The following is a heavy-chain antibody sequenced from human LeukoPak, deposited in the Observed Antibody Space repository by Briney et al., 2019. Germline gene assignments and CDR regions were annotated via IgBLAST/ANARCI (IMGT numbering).Heavy chain of an antibody. CDR1: GYTFTIYG. J-gene: IGHJ4*02. CDR2: ISGYSGNT. V-gene: IGHV1-18*01. CDR3: AREAPYSSDDY. Sequence: ASVKVSCKASGYTFTIYGISWVRQAPGQGLEWMGLISGYSGNTNYAQKFQGRVTMTTDTSTSTAYMELRSLKSDDTAVYYCAREAPYSSDDYWGQGTPVTVSS. D-gene: IGHD6-25*01.